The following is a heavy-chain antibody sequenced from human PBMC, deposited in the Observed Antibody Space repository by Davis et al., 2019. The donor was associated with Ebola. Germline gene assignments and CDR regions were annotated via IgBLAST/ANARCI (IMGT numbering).Heavy chain of an antibody. D-gene: IGHD3-3*01. CDR1: GFTFSSYA. J-gene: IGHJ4*02. CDR3: AKVGRYYDFWGGFDY. Sequence: GESLKISCAASGFTFSSYAMSWVRQAPGKGLEWVSAISGSGGSTYYADSVKGRFTISRDNSKNTLYLQMNSLRAEDTAVYYCAKVGRYYDFWGGFDYWGQGTLVTVSS. V-gene: IGHV3-23*01. CDR2: ISGSGGST.